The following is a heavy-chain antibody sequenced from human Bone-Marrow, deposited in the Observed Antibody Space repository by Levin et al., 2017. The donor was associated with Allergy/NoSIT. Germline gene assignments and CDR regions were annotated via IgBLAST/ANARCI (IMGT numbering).Heavy chain of an antibody. CDR2: FSYDGTTR. D-gene: IGHD2/OR15-2a*01. V-gene: IGHV3-30*18. J-gene: IGHJ4*02. CDR1: GFTFSACG. Sequence: PGESLKISCAASGFTFSACGMHWVRQAPGKGLEWLAVFSYDGTTRHYRDSVKGRFTISRDNSKNTLYLQMDSLRPEDTAVYYCAKESDIGFYRTADHWGQGTLVTVSS. CDR3: AKESDIGFYRTADH.